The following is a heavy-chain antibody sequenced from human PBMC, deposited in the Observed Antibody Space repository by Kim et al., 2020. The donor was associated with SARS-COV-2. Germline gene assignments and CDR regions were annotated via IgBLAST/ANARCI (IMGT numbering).Heavy chain of an antibody. D-gene: IGHD5-18*01. CDR3: AREETDSYGYRAFDY. J-gene: IGHJ4*02. CDR1: GYTFHTYA. Sequence: ASVKVSCKAAGYTFHTYAMHWMRQAPGQRLEWMGWVDGGNGNTKSSQNFQGRVTITRDRSATTAYMELSSRRSEDTAVYYCAREETDSYGYRAFDYWGQGTPVTVSS. CDR2: VDGGNGNT. V-gene: IGHV1-3*01.